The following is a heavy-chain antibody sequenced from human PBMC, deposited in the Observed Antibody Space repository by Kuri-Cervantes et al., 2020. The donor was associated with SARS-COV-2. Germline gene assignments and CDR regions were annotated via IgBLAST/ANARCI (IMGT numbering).Heavy chain of an antibody. Sequence: ASVKVSCKASGYTFTSYGISWVRQAPGQGLEWMGWISAYNGNTNYAQKLQGRVTMTTDTSTSTAYMELSRLRSDDTAVYYCARDPMVTRADAFDIWGQGTMVTVSS. V-gene: IGHV1-18*01. CDR1: GYTFTSYG. CDR3: ARDPMVTRADAFDI. J-gene: IGHJ3*02. D-gene: IGHD5-18*01. CDR2: ISAYNGNT.